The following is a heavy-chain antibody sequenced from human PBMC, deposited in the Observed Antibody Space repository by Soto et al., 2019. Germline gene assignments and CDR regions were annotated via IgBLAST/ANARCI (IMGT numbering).Heavy chain of an antibody. V-gene: IGHV4-31*03. CDR2: ISYSGKT. J-gene: IGHJ5*02. CDR3: ARHLYGDYPNANWFDP. Sequence: QVQLQESGPGLVRPSQTLSLTCTVSNGSIDNTVFFWNWIRQHPGRGLEWIGYISYSGKTFYNPSLQSRVSMSLDTSTNQFSLKLSSVTAADTAVYFCARHLYGDYPNANWFDPWGQGTLVTVSS. CDR1: NGSIDNTVFF. D-gene: IGHD4-17*01.